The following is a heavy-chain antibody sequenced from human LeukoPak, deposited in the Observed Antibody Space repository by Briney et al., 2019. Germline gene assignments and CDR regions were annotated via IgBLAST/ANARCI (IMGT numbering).Heavy chain of an antibody. V-gene: IGHV4-59*12. CDR2: IYYSGST. Sequence: SETLSLTCTVSGGSISSYYWSWIRQPPGKGLEWIGYIYYSGSTNYNPSLKSRVTISVDTSKNQFSLKLSSVTAADTAVYYCARGLLGDYVLDYWGQGTLVTVSS. D-gene: IGHD4-17*01. CDR1: GGSISSYY. J-gene: IGHJ4*02. CDR3: ARGLLGDYVLDY.